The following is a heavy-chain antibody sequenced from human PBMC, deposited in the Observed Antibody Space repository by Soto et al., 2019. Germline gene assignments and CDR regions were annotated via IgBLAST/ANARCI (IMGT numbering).Heavy chain of an antibody. CDR1: GGTFSSYA. Sequence: ASVKVSCKASGGTFSSYAISWVRQAPGQGLEWMGWMNPNSGNTGYAQKFQGRVTMTRNTSISTAYMELSSLRSEDTAVYYCARDWGFDPWGQGTLVTVSS. J-gene: IGHJ5*02. D-gene: IGHD3-16*01. CDR3: ARDWGFDP. V-gene: IGHV1-8*02. CDR2: MNPNSGNT.